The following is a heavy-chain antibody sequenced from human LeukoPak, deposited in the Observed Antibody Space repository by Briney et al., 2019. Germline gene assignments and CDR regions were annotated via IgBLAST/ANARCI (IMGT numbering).Heavy chain of an antibody. J-gene: IGHJ3*02. D-gene: IGHD1-7*01. V-gene: IGHV4-59*01. Sequence: SETLSLTCTVSGGSISSYYWSWIRQPPGKGLEWIGYIYYSGSTNYNPSLKSRVTISVDTSKNQFSLKLSSVTAADTAVYYCARTGPKTTAAFDIWGQGTMVTVSS. CDR3: ARTGPKTTAAFDI. CDR1: GGSISSYY. CDR2: IYYSGST.